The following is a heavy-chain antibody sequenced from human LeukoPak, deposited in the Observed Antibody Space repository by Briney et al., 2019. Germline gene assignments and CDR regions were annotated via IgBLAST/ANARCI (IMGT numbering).Heavy chain of an antibody. V-gene: IGHV1-8*01. D-gene: IGHD2-2*01. J-gene: IGHJ5*02. Sequence: ASVKVSCKASGYTFTSYDINWVRQATGQGLEWMGWMNPNSGNTGYAQKFQGRGTMTRNTSISKAYMELTSLRSEDTAVYYCAREYQLLGTVYNYFDPWGQGTLVTVSS. CDR2: MNPNSGNT. CDR3: AREYQLLGTVYNYFDP. CDR1: GYTFTSYD.